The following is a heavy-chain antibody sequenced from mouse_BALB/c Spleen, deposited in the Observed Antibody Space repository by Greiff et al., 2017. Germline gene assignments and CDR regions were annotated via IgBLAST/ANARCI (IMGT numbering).Heavy chain of an antibody. V-gene: IGHV1-5*01. D-gene: IGHD1-2*01. CDR3: TREGTTATYYFDY. J-gene: IGHJ2*01. CDR1: GYSFTSYW. Sequence: EVQLQQSGTVLARPGASVKMSCKASGYSFTSYWMHWVKQRPGQGLEWIGAIYPGNSDTSYNQKFKGKAKLTAVTSASTAYMELSSLTNEDSAVYYCTREGTTATYYFDYWGQGTTLTVSS. CDR2: IYPGNSDT.